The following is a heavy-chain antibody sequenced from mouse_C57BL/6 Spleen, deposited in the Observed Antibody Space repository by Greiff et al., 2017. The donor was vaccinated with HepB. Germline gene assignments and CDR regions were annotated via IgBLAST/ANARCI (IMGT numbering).Heavy chain of an antibody. Sequence: VQLQQPGAELVKPGASVKLSCKASGYTFTSYWMQWVKQRPGQGLEWIGEIDPSDSYTNYNQKFKGKATLTVDTSSSTAYMQLSSLTSEDSAVYYCARPSIITTVVAPFDYWGQGTTLTVSS. CDR2: IDPSDSYT. V-gene: IGHV1-50*01. CDR1: GYTFTSYW. D-gene: IGHD1-1*01. CDR3: ARPSIITTVVAPFDY. J-gene: IGHJ2*01.